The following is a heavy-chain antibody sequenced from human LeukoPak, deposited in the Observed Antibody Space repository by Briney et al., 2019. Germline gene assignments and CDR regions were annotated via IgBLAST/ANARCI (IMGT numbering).Heavy chain of an antibody. V-gene: IGHV1-18*01. Sequence: GASLKISCKGSGYSFTSYGISWVRQAPGQGLEWMGWISAYNGNTNYAQKLQGRVTMTTDTSTSTAYMELRSLRSDDTAVYYCARAVDTAYQPWGQGTLVTVSS. CDR2: ISAYNGNT. CDR3: ARAVDTAYQP. CDR1: GYSFTSYG. J-gene: IGHJ4*02. D-gene: IGHD5-18*01.